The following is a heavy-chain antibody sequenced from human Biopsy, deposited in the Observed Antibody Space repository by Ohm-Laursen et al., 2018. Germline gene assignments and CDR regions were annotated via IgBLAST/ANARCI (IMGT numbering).Heavy chain of an antibody. Sequence: SVKVSCKVSGDSFTSYAIGWVRQAPGQGLEWMGGIIPIPNVATYAQKFQGRITITADESTSTAYMKLSSLTSDDTAVYFCARGEGSSWFDPWGHGTLVTVSS. D-gene: IGHD1-26*01. CDR2: IIPIPNVA. CDR1: GDSFTSYA. J-gene: IGHJ5*02. V-gene: IGHV1-69*10. CDR3: ARGEGSSWFDP.